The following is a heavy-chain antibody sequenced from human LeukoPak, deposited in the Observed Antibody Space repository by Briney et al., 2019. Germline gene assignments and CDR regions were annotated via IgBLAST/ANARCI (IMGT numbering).Heavy chain of an antibody. CDR2: IYYSGST. CDR1: GGSISSYY. Sequence: PSETLSLTCTVPGGSISSYYWSWIRQPPGKGLEWIGYIYYSGSTNYNPSLKSRVTISVDTSKNQFSLKLSSVTAADTAVYYCARNTWQQLGKFDPWGQGTLATVSS. V-gene: IGHV4-59*01. CDR3: ARNTWQQLGKFDP. J-gene: IGHJ5*02. D-gene: IGHD6-13*01.